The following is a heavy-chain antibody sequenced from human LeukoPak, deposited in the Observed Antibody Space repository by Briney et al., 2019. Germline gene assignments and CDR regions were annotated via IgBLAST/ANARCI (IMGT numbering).Heavy chain of an antibody. CDR3: ARDAGAEGYYDSSGYFDY. CDR1: GYTFTSYG. D-gene: IGHD3-22*01. J-gene: IGHJ4*02. CDR2: ISAYNGNT. Sequence: ASVKVSCKASGYTFTSYGISWVRQAPGQGLEWMGWISAYNGNTNYAQKLQGRVTMTTDTSTSTAYMELRSLRSDDTAVYYCARDAGAEGYYDSSGYFDYWGQGTLVTVSS. V-gene: IGHV1-18*01.